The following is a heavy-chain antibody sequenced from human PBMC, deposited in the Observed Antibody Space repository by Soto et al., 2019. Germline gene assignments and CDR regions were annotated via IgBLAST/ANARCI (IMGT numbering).Heavy chain of an antibody. Sequence: KASGGTFSSYAISWVRQAPGQGLEWMGGIIPIFGTANYAQKFQGRVTITADESTSTAYMELSSLRSEDTAVYYCARRAVAGTYYYYGMDVWGQGTTVTVSS. CDR3: ARRAVAGTYYYYGMDV. J-gene: IGHJ6*02. D-gene: IGHD6-19*01. CDR1: GGTFSSYA. V-gene: IGHV1-69*01. CDR2: IIPIFGTA.